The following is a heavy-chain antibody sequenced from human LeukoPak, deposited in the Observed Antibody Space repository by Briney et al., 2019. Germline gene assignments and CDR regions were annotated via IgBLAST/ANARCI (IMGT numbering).Heavy chain of an antibody. J-gene: IGHJ5*02. CDR2: IYYSGST. D-gene: IGHD3-3*01. V-gene: IGHV4-59*01. CDR3: ARETYYDFWSGYRYNWFDP. Sequence: PSETLSLTCTVSGGSISSYYWSWIRQPPGKGLEWIGYIYYSGSTNYNPSLKSRVTISVDTSQNQFSLKLSSVTAADTAVYYCARETYYDFWSGYRYNWFDPWGQGTLVTVSS. CDR1: GGSISSYY.